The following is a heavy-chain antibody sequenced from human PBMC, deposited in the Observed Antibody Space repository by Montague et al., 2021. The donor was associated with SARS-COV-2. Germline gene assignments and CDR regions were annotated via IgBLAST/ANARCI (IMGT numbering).Heavy chain of an antibody. V-gene: IGHV4-39*07. J-gene: IGHJ6*04. CDR3: ARVGRQQLVRLSGMYV. D-gene: IGHD6-13*01. CDR2: IYYSGST. CDR1: GGSISSSSYY. Sequence: SETRSLTCTVSGGSISSSSYYWGWIRQPPGKGLEWIGSIYYSGSTYYNPSLKSRVTISVDTSKNQFSLKLSSVTAADTAVYYCARVGRQQLVRLSGMYVWGKGTRVAVSS.